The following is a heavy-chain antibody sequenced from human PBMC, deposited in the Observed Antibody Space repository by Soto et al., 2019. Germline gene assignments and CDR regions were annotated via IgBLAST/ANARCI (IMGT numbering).Heavy chain of an antibody. V-gene: IGHV4-34*01. Sequence: XTLSVACAVHGGSFSGYEWDWIRQPPGKGLELIGEIDHSGYTNYNPSLKSRVTISVYTSKNQFYLRLTSFTAADTAVYYCARVRDWFDPWGQGTLGTVSS. CDR1: GGSFSGYE. CDR2: IDHSGYT. CDR3: ARVRDWFDP. J-gene: IGHJ5*02.